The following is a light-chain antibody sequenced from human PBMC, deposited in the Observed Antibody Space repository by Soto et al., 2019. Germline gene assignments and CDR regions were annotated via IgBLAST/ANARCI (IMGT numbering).Light chain of an antibody. Sequence: QSALTQPASVSGSPGQSITISCTGTSSDVGSNNYVSWFQQRPGKAPTLIIYEVSNRPSGVSTHFSGSKSGNTASLTISGLLPEDEAEYSCSSYTTTTRLFGGGTKLTVL. CDR1: SSDVGSNNY. CDR2: EVS. V-gene: IGLV2-14*01. J-gene: IGLJ3*02. CDR3: SSYTTTTRL.